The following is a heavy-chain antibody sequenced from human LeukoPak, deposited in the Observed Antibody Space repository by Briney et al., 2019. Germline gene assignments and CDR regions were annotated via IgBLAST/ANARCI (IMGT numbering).Heavy chain of an antibody. D-gene: IGHD3-10*01. J-gene: IGHJ4*02. CDR1: GYTFTSYY. Sequence: WASVKVSCKASGYTFTSYYMHWVRQAPGQGLEWMGIINPSGGSTSYAQKFQGRVTMTRDTSTSTVYMELSSLRSEDTAVYYCARDPDSSSITMVRGVINNSDYWGQGTLVTVSS. V-gene: IGHV1-46*01. CDR2: INPSGGST. CDR3: ARDPDSSSITMVRGVINNSDY.